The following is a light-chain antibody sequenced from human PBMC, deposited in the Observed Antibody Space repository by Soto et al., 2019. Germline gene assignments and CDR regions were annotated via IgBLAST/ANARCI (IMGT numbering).Light chain of an antibody. J-gene: IGKJ2*01. CDR3: QQRRDT. CDR2: DAS. V-gene: IGKV3D-20*02. CDR1: QSVSSSY. Sequence: EIVLTQSPGTMSLSPGERATLSCRASQSVSSSYLAWYQQKPGQAPRLLIYDASNRAPGIPARFSGSGSGTDFTLTISSLEPEDFAVYYCQQRRDTFGQGTKVDIK.